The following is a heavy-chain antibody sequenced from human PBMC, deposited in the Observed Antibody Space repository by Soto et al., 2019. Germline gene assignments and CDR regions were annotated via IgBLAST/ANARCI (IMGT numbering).Heavy chain of an antibody. CDR1: GYTFTGYY. V-gene: IGHV1-2*04. D-gene: IGHD2-8*01. J-gene: IGHJ5*02. Sequence: GASVKVSCKASGYTFTGYYMHWVRQAPGQGLEWMGWINPNSGGTNYAQKFQGWVTMTRDTSISTAYMELSRLRSDDTAVYYCARESSPVLMVYARTIWFDPWGQGTLVTVSS. CDR2: INPNSGGT. CDR3: ARESSPVLMVYARTIWFDP.